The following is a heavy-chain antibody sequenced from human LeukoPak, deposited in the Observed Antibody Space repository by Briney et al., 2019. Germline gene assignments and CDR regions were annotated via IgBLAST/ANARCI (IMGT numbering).Heavy chain of an antibody. V-gene: IGHV1-46*01. Sequence: ASVKVSCKSSGYXFSSYYMHWVRQAPGQGLEWMGIINPSGDSTTYAQKFQGRVTMTRDTSTRTVYMELSSLRSDDTAVYYCARENDYGNNWFDPWDQGTLVTVSS. CDR3: ARENDYGNNWFDP. D-gene: IGHD4-17*01. CDR1: GYXFSSYY. CDR2: INPSGDST. J-gene: IGHJ5*02.